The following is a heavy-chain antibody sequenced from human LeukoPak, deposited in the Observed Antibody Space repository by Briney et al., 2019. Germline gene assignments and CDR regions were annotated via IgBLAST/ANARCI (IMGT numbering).Heavy chain of an antibody. CDR1: GFTFSSYA. CDR2: ISYDGSNK. CDR3: ARVGYYYDSSGYYYGDYYGMDV. J-gene: IGHJ6*02. Sequence: GGSLRLSCAASGFTFSSYAMHWVRQAPGKGLEWVAVISYDGSNKYYADSVKGRFTISRDNSKNTLYLQMNSLRAEDTAVYYCARVGYYYDSSGYYYGDYYGMDVWGQGTTVTVSS. D-gene: IGHD3-22*01. V-gene: IGHV3-30-3*01.